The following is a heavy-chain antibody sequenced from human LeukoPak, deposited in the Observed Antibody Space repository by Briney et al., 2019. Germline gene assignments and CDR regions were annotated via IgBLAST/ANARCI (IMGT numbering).Heavy chain of an antibody. J-gene: IGHJ4*02. D-gene: IGHD2-2*01. CDR1: GFTLSSYA. CDR2: ISDSGNT. CDR3: ARETGKGYCSSTSCYIDY. V-gene: IGHV3-23*01. Sequence: SGGSLRLSCAASGFTLSSYAMSWVRQAPGKGLEWVSAISDSGNTYHADSVKGRFTISRDNAKNLLYMQMNSLRAEDTAVYYCARETGKGYCSSTSCYIDYWGQGTLVTVSS.